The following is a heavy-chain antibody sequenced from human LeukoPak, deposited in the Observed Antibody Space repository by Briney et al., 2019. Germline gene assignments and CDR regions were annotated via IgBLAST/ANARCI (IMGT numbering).Heavy chain of an antibody. V-gene: IGHV3-15*01. CDR2: IKSKTDGGTT. Sequence: TGGSLRPSWAASGFAFSNAWMSWVRQAPGRGLEWVVRIKSKTDGGTTDNAAPVKGRFTISRDDSKNTPYLQMNSLKTEDTAVYYCTTDKGARDYWGQGTLVTVSS. CDR1: GFAFSNAW. CDR3: TTDKGARDY. D-gene: IGHD4/OR15-4a*01. J-gene: IGHJ4*02.